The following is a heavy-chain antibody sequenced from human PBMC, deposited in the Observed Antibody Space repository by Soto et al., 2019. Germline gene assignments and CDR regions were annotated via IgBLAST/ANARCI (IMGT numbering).Heavy chain of an antibody. CDR2: ISSDGTTT. Sequence: GGSLRLSCAASGFTFSNYYMHWVRQAPGKGPVWVSRISSDGTTTTYADSVKGRFTISRDDAKNTLYLQMNSLRAEDTAVYYCAKDLTWNQADYWGQGALVTVSS. CDR3: AKDLTWNQADY. CDR1: GFTFSNYY. J-gene: IGHJ4*02. V-gene: IGHV3-74*01. D-gene: IGHD1-1*01.